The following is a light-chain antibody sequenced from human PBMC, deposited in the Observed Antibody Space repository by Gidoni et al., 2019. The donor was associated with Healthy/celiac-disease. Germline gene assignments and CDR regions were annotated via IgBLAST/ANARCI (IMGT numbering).Light chain of an antibody. CDR3: MKAVQSPQIT. CDR1: QSLLHSNGYNY. V-gene: IGKV2-28*01. CDR2: LGS. Sequence: DIVMTQSPLSLPVTPGEPASISCRSSQSLLHSNGYNYLDWYLQKPGQSPQLLIYLGSNRASGVPDRFSGSGSGTDFTLKISRVEAEDGGVYKSMKAVQSPQITFGEGTRLDIK. J-gene: IGKJ5*01.